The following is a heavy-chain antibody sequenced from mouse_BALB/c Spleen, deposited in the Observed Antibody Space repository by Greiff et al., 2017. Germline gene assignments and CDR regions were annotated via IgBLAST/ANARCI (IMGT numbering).Heavy chain of an antibody. CDR1: GFTFSSFG. CDR2: ISSGSSTI. Sequence: EVKLVESGGGLVQPGGSRKLSCAASGFTFSSFGMHWVRQAPEKGLEWVAYISSGSSTIYYADTVKGRFTISRDNPKNTLFLQMTSLRSEDTAMYYCAREYGNYWYFDVWGAGTTVTVSS. CDR3: AREYGNYWYFDV. J-gene: IGHJ1*01. V-gene: IGHV5-17*02. D-gene: IGHD2-10*02.